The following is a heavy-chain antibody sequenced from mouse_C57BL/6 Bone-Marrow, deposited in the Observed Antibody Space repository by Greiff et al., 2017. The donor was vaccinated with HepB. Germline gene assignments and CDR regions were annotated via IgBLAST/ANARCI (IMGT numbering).Heavy chain of an antibody. J-gene: IGHJ2*01. V-gene: IGHV1-64*01. Sequence: QVQLQQPGAELVKPGASVKLSCKASGYTFTSYWMHWVKQRPGPGLEWIGMIHPNSGSTNYNEKFKSKATLTVDKSSSTAYMQVSSLTSEDSAVEYCARWGYYCVWGQGTTLTVSS. D-gene: IGHD1-1*01. CDR2: IHPNSGST. CDR1: GYTFTSYW. CDR3: ARWGYYCV.